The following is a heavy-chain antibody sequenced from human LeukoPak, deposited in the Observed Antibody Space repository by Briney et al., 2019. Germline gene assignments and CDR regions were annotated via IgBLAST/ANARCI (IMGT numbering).Heavy chain of an antibody. CDR2: IYTSGST. D-gene: IGHD5-24*01. CDR1: GGSISSYY. J-gene: IGHJ5*02. Sequence: SETLSLTCTVSGGSISSYYWNWIRQPPGKALEWIGYIYTSGSTNYNPSLKSRVTMSLDTSKNQFSLKLSSVTAADTAVYYCARHVHRYGTNNWFDPWGQGTLVTVSS. CDR3: ARHVHRYGTNNWFDP. V-gene: IGHV4-4*08.